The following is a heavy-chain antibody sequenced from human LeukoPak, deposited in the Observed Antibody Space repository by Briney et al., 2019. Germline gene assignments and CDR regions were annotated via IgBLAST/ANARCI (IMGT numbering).Heavy chain of an antibody. D-gene: IGHD6-13*01. CDR1: GYTFTGYY. Sequence: ASVKVSCKASGYTFTGYYMHWVRQAPGQGLEWMGWIDPNSGGTNYAQKFQGRVTMTRDTSISTAYMELSKLTSADTAVYRCATPSSSSWYGFDPWGQGTLVTVSS. CDR3: ATPSSSSWYGFDP. V-gene: IGHV1-2*02. CDR2: IDPNSGGT. J-gene: IGHJ5*02.